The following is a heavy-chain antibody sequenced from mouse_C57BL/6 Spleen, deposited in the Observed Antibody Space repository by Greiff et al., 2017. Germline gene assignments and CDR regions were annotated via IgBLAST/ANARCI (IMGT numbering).Heavy chain of an antibody. Sequence: VQLQQSGAELVKPGASVKLSCTASGFNFKDYYMHWVKQRPEQGLEWIGSIDPDDGDTKYASKFQGKATITADTSSTTAYLQLSSLTSEDTAVYYCARLGCYDSFAYWGQGTLVTVSA. CDR3: ARLGCYDSFAY. CDR1: GFNFKDYY. J-gene: IGHJ3*01. V-gene: IGHV14-2*01. D-gene: IGHD2-12*01. CDR2: IDPDDGDT.